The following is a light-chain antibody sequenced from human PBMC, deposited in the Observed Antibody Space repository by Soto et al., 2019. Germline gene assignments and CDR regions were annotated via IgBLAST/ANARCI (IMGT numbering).Light chain of an antibody. J-gene: IGLJ3*02. CDR2: EVN. CDR3: SSYSISTTLVV. CDR1: SSDVGGYNY. V-gene: IGLV2-14*01. Sequence: QSALTQPASVSGSPGQSITISCTGTSSDVGGYNYVSWYQHHPGKAPKLMIYEVNIRPSGVSYRFSGSKSGNTASLTISGLQADDEADYYCSSYSISTTLVVFGGGTKLTVL.